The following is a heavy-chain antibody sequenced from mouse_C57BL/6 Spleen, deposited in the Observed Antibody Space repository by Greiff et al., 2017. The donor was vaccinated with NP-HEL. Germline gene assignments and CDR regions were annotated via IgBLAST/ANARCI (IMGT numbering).Heavy chain of an antibody. CDR1: GYTFTSYW. CDR2: IHPNSGST. D-gene: IGHD2-3*01. CDR3: ARSNDGYSYAMDY. V-gene: IGHV1-64*01. Sequence: QVQLQQPGAELVKPGASVKLSCKASGYTFTSYWLHWVKQRPGQGLEWIGMIHPNSGSTNYNEKFKSKATLTVDKSSSTAYMQLSSLTSEDSAVYYCARSNDGYSYAMDYWGQGTSVTVSS. J-gene: IGHJ4*01.